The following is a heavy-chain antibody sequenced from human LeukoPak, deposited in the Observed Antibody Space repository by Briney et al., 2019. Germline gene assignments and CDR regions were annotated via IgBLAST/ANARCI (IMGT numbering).Heavy chain of an antibody. V-gene: IGHV3-11*04. CDR1: GFTFSDYY. CDR2: ISSSGSTI. CDR3: ARGEWEPDAFDI. J-gene: IGHJ3*02. Sequence: PGGSLRLSCAASGFTFSDYYMSWIRQAPGKGLEWVSYISSSGSTIYYADSVKGRFTISRDNAKNSLYLQMNSLRTEDAATYYCARGEWEPDAFDIWGLGTMVTVSS. D-gene: IGHD1-26*01.